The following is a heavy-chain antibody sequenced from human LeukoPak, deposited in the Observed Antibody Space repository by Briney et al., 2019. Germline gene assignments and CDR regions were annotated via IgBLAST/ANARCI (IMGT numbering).Heavy chain of an antibody. CDR3: ARDERGPVADPWPREVGGVYYYGMDV. CDR1: GGSFSGYY. J-gene: IGHJ6*02. D-gene: IGHD3-16*01. CDR2: INHSGNT. V-gene: IGHV4-34*01. Sequence: PSETLSLTCAVYGGSFSGYYWSWIRQPPGKGLEWIGEINHSGNTNYNPSLKSRVTISVDTSKNQFSLKLSSVTAAGTAVYYCARDERGPVADPWPREVGGVYYYGMDVWGQGTTVTVSS.